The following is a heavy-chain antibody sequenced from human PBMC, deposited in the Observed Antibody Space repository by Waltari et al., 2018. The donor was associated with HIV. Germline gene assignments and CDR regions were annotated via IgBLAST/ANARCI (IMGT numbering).Heavy chain of an antibody. CDR2: IASKTSGGTA. J-gene: IGHJ4*02. V-gene: IGHV3-15*04. CDR3: QWYNCGWN. D-gene: IGHD6-19*01. CDR1: GFTFSNAW. Sequence: EVQLVESGGGLVHPGGSLRLSCAASGFTFSNAWMNWVRQAPGKGPEWVVRIASKTSGGTADYGASVKCRFTISRDDSKSTLYLQMNSLKTEDTAVYYCQWYNCGWNWGRGTLVAVSS.